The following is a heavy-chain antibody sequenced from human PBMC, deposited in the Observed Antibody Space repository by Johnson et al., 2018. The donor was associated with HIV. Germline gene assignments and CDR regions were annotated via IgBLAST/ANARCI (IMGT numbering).Heavy chain of an antibody. V-gene: IGHV3-30*02. CDR2: IRYDGSNK. J-gene: IGHJ3*02. Sequence: QMLLVESGGGVVQPGGSLRLSCAASGFTFSSYGMHWVRQAPGKGLEWVAFIRYDGSNKYYADSVKGRFTISRDNSKNTLYLQMNSLRAEDTAVYYCAKGLKLGSGDDAFEIWGQGTMVTVSS. CDR1: GFTFSSYG. CDR3: AKGLKLGSGDDAFEI. D-gene: IGHD7-27*01.